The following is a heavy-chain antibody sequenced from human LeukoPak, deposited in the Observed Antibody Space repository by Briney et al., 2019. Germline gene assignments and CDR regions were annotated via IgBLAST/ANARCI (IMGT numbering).Heavy chain of an antibody. J-gene: IGHJ4*02. V-gene: IGHV3-13*01. CDR2: IGTPADT. CDR1: AFTFSDYD. Sequence: GRSLRLSCAASAFTFSDYDMHCVRQSTGQDLEAVSAIGTPADTYYTGSVKGRFTISRENAKNSLYLQMNSLRAGDTAVYYCAKADTAMVTVVGFDSWGQGTLVTVSS. CDR3: AKADTAMVTVVGFDS. D-gene: IGHD5-18*01.